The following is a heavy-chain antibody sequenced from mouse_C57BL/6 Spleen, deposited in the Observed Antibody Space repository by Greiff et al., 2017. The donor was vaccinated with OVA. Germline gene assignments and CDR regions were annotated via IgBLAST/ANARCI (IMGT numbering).Heavy chain of an antibody. J-gene: IGHJ2*01. CDR1: GYTFTSYW. CDR2: IDPSDSYT. D-gene: IGHD4-1*01. Sequence: QVQLKQPGAELVMPGASVKLSCKASGYTFTSYWMHWVKQRPGQGLEWIGEIDPSDSYTKYNQKFKGKSTLTVDKSSSTAYMQLSSLTSEDSAVYYCARWRGDWDYFDYWGQGTTLTVSS. CDR3: ARWRGDWDYFDY. V-gene: IGHV1-69*01.